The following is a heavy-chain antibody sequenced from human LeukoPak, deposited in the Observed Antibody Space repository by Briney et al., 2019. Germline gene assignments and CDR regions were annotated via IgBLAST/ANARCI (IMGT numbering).Heavy chain of an antibody. CDR3: AKDLGYYNSRSYSNY. D-gene: IGHD3-22*01. Sequence: GGSLILSCAASGFIFSSYAMSWVRPAPGKGLEWVSTTSGSGDATSFADSVKGRFTISRDNSKNTLYLQMNSLRAEDTAIYYCAKDLGYYNSRSYSNYWGQGTLVTVSS. CDR2: TSGSGDAT. J-gene: IGHJ4*02. V-gene: IGHV3-23*01. CDR1: GFIFSSYA.